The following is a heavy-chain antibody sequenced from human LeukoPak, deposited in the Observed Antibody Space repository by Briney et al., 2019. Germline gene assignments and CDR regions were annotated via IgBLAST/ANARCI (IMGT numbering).Heavy chain of an antibody. D-gene: IGHD3-3*01. CDR1: GFTFSSYA. CDR2: ISGSGGST. J-gene: IGHJ4*02. CDR3: AKDPWEYDFWSGTLDY. Sequence: GGSLRLSCAASGFTFSSYAMSWVRQAPGKGLEWVSAISGSGGSTYYADSVKGRFTISRDNSKNTLYLQMNCLRAEDTAVYYCAKDPWEYDFWSGTLDYWGQGTLVTVSS. V-gene: IGHV3-23*01.